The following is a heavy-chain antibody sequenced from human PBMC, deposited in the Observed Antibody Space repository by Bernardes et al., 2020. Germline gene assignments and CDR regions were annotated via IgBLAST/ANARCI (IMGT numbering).Heavy chain of an antibody. CDR2: VSSSGTTT. Sequence: GGSLRLLCSASGFTFSSSAMRWVRQAPGKGLEWVSSVSSSGTTTYYADAVEGRFTISRDNSKNTLYLQMNSLRAEDTAVYYCAKGGIAAAGSYFFDHWGQGTLVTVSP. V-gene: IGHV3-23*01. J-gene: IGHJ4*02. CDR1: GFTFSSSA. CDR3: AKGGIAAAGSYFFDH. D-gene: IGHD6-13*01.